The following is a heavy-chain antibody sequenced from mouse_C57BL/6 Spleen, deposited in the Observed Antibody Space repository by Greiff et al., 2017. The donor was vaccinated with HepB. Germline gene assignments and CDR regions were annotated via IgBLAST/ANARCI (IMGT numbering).Heavy chain of an antibody. V-gene: IGHV1-74*01. D-gene: IGHD2-5*01. Sequence: QVQLQQPGAELVKPGASVKVSCKASGYTFTSYWMHWVKQRPGQGLEWIGRIHPSDSDTNYNQKFKGKATLTVDKPSSTAYMQLSSLTSEDSAVYYCATYYSNFWYFDVWGTGTTVTVSS. CDR1: GYTFTSYW. CDR3: ATYYSNFWYFDV. CDR2: IHPSDSDT. J-gene: IGHJ1*03.